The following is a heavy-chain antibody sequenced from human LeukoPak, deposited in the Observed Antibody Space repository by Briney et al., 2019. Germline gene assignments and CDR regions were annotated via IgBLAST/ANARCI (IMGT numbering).Heavy chain of an antibody. CDR2: ITGGSDTI. CDR3: AKEMEIVVVITNYMDV. V-gene: IGHV3-11*01. Sequence: GGSLRLSCAASGFTFSGYYMSWIRQAPGKGLGWISYITGGSDTIYYADSVKGRFTISRDNSKNTLYLQMNSLRAEDTAVYYCAKEMEIVVVITNYMDVWGKGTTVTVSS. J-gene: IGHJ6*03. CDR1: GFTFSGYY. D-gene: IGHD3-22*01.